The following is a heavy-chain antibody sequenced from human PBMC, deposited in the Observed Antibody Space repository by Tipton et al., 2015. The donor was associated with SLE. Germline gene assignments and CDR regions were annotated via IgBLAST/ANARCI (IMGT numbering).Heavy chain of an antibody. D-gene: IGHD3-10*01. Sequence: QLVQSGAEVKKPGASVKVSCKASGYTFTNYGLTWVRQAPGQGLEWMGWISTYNGDTNYAQKFQGRVAMTTDTSTTTGYMELRSLRSDDTAVYYCARGSYYDYWGQGTLVTVSS. CDR3: ARGSYYDY. CDR2: ISTYNGDT. CDR1: GYTFTNYG. J-gene: IGHJ4*02. V-gene: IGHV1-18*01.